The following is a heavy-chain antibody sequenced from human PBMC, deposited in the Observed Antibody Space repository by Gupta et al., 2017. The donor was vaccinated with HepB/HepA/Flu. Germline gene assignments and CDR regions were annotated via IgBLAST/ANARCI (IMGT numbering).Heavy chain of an antibody. CDR2: IKSDGSST. Sequence: EVQLVESGGGLVQPGGSLRLSCAASGFTFSNYWMHWVRQAPGKGLVWVSRIKSDGSSTSYADSVKGRFTISRDNAKNTLYLQMNSLRVEDTAVYYCTKSDWFDPWGQGTLVTVSS. CDR3: TKSDWFDP. CDR1: GFTFSNYW. J-gene: IGHJ5*02. V-gene: IGHV3-74*01.